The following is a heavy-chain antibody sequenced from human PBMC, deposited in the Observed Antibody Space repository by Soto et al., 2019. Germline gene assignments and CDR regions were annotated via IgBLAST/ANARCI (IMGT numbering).Heavy chain of an antibody. CDR1: GGSISSYY. CDR3: ASGGYDYVWGSYRYTGGYDY. Sequence: QVQLQESGPGLVKPSETLSLTCTVSGGSISSYYWSWIRQPPGKGLEWIGYIYYSGSTNYNPSLKSRVTISVATSKNQFSLKLSSVTAADTAVYYCASGGYDYVWGSYRYTGGYDYWGQGTLVTVSS. V-gene: IGHV4-59*01. D-gene: IGHD3-16*02. CDR2: IYYSGST. J-gene: IGHJ4*02.